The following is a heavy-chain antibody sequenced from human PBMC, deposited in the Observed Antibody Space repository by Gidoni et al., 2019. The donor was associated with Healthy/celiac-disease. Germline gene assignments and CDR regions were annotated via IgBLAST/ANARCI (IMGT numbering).Heavy chain of an antibody. Sequence: QMQLVQSGHEVKKPGTSVKVSCKPSGFTFTSSAVKWVRQARGQRLEWIGWIVVGSGNTNYAQKFQERVTITRDMSTSTAYMELSSLRAEDTAVYYCAAGNDSSSWYSYYYYGMDVWGQGTTVTVSS. J-gene: IGHJ6*02. D-gene: IGHD6-13*01. CDR2: IVVGSGNT. CDR1: GFTFTSSA. CDR3: AAGNDSSSWYSYYYYGMDV. V-gene: IGHV1-58*01.